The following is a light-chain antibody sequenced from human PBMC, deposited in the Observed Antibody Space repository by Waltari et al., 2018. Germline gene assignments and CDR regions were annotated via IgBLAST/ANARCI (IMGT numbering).Light chain of an antibody. CDR3: AAWDDSLNGRWV. CDR1: ASNIGNNV. J-gene: IGLJ3*02. Sequence: QSVLTQPPSASGTPGQGVTISCSGGASNIGNNVVNWYQQVPGKAPKLLIYRGDRRPAGVPDRFSGSKSGTSASLAISGLQSEDEADYDCAAWDDSLNGRWVFGGGTKVTVL. V-gene: IGLV1-44*01. CDR2: RGD.